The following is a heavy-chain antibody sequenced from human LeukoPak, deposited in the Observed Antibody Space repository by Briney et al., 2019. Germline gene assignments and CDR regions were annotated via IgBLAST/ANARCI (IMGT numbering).Heavy chain of an antibody. J-gene: IGHJ4*02. CDR3: ARDLRPYYYDSSGYYDY. CDR1: GYTFTSYG. D-gene: IGHD3-22*01. Sequence: ASVKVSCKASGYTFTSYGISWVRQAPGQGLEWMGWISAYNGNTNYAQKLQGRVTMTTDTSTSTAYMELRSLRSDDTAVYYCARDLRPYYYDSSGYYDYWGQGTLVTVSS. V-gene: IGHV1-18*01. CDR2: ISAYNGNT.